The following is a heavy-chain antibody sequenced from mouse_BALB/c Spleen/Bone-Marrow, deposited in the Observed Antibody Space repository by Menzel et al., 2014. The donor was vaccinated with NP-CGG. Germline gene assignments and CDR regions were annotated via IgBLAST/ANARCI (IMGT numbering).Heavy chain of an antibody. CDR1: GDSITSGY. J-gene: IGHJ1*01. CDR3: ARRDYGKHFDV. D-gene: IGHD2-1*01. Sequence: ESGPRLVKPSQTLSLTCSVTGDSITSGYWNWIRKFPGNKLEYMGHISYSGSTYYNPSLKSRISFTRDTSTNQYYLQLNSVTTEDTATYCCARRDYGKHFDVWGAGTTVTVSS. CDR2: ISYSGST. V-gene: IGHV3-8*02.